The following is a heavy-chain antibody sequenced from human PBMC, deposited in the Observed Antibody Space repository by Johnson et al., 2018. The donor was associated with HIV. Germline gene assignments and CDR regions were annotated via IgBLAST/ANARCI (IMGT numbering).Heavy chain of an antibody. Sequence: EVQLVESGGGVVQPGRSLRLSCAASGFTFSSYAMSWVRQAPGKGLEWVSAISGSGGSTYYADSVKGRFTISRDNSKNSLYLQMNSLRAEDTAVYYCARDHTNSGSYSTYAFDIWGQGTMVTVSS. J-gene: IGHJ3*02. CDR3: ARDHTNSGSYSTYAFDI. D-gene: IGHD1-26*01. V-gene: IGHV3-23*04. CDR2: ISGSGGST. CDR1: GFTFSSYA.